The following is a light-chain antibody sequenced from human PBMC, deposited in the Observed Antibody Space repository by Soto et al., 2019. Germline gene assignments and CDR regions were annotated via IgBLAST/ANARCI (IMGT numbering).Light chain of an antibody. CDR2: EVS. V-gene: IGLV2-14*01. Sequence: QSVLTQPASVSGSPGQSITISCTGTSSDVGGYNYVSWYQQHAGKPPKLMIYEVSNRPSGVSNRFSGSKSGNTASLTISGLQAEEEADYYCSSYTSSSTLEVVFGGGTKLTVL. CDR3: SSYTSSSTLEVV. J-gene: IGLJ2*01. CDR1: SSDVGGYNY.